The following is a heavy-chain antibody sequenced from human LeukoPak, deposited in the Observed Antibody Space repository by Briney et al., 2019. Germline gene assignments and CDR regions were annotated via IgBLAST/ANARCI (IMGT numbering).Heavy chain of an antibody. CDR1: GYTFTDYY. J-gene: IGHJ4*02. CDR2: ISPDTGVT. V-gene: IGHV1-2*02. Sequence: GASLKVSCKTSGYTFTDYYIHWIRQTPGQGLEWMGWISPDTGVTTSAQNFEGRVTLTWDTSITSTFMELTNLRPDDTAVYYCARGAKQYWGQGTLVTVSS. CDR3: ARGAKQY. D-gene: IGHD4/OR15-4a*01.